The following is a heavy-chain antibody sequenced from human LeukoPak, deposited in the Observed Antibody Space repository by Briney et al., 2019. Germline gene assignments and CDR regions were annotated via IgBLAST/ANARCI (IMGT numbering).Heavy chain of an antibody. CDR1: GFTVSSNY. Sequence: TGGSLRLSCAASGFTVSSNYMSWVRQALGKGLEWVSVIYSGGSTYYADSVKGRFTISRDNSKNTLYLQMNSLRAEDTAVYYCARLPTLWNFDYWGQGTLVTVSS. CDR3: ARLPTLWNFDY. J-gene: IGHJ4*02. D-gene: IGHD3-10*01. V-gene: IGHV3-53*01. CDR2: IYSGGST.